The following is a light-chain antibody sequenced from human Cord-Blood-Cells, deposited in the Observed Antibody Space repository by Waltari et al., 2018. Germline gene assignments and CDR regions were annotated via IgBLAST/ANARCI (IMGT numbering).Light chain of an antibody. Sequence: DIQMTQSPSSLSASVGDRVTITCRASQSISSYLNWYQQKPGKAPKLLIYAASSLQSGVPSRFSGSGSGTDFTITIRRLQPEDFATCYCQQSYSTPPLTFGGWTKVEIK. CDR2: AAS. V-gene: IGKV1-39*01. CDR1: QSISSY. J-gene: IGKJ4*01. CDR3: QQSYSTPPLT.